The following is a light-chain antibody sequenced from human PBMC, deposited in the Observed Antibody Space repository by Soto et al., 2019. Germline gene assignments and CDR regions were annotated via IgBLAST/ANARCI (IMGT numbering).Light chain of an antibody. CDR1: SSDVGSYNR. CDR2: EVS. Sequence: QSALTQPPSVSGSPGQSVTISCTGTSSDVGSYNRVSWYQQPPGTAPKLMIYEVSNWPSGVPDRFSGSKSGNTASLTISGLQAEDEADYYCSLYTSSSTWVFGGGTKLTVL. J-gene: IGLJ3*02. V-gene: IGLV2-18*01. CDR3: SLYTSSSTWV.